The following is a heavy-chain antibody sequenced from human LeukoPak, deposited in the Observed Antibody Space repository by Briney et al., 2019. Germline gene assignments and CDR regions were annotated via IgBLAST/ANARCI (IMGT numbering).Heavy chain of an antibody. CDR2: ISSSGSTI. CDR1: GFTFSDYY. V-gene: IGHV3-11*01. CDR3: VRDQEGGGCDFGPVDY. Sequence: GGSLRLSCAASGFTFSDYYMSWIRQAPGKGLEWVSYISSSGSTIYYADSVKGRFTISRDNAKNSLYLQMNSLRAEDTAVYYCVRDQEGGGCDFGPVDYWGQGTLVTVSS. D-gene: IGHD5-12*01. J-gene: IGHJ4*02.